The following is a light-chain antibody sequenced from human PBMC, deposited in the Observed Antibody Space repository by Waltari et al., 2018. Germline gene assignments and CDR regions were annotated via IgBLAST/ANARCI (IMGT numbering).Light chain of an antibody. V-gene: IGKV4-1*01. Sequence: VMTQSPDSLAVSLGERATIHRQSSQTILYNSNNKNYLVWYQQKPGQPPKLRIYWASTRESGVPDRFNGSGSGTDFTLTISSLQAEDVALYYCQQFYTSPPTFGQGTKVEIK. CDR1: QTILYNSNNKNY. CDR2: WAS. J-gene: IGKJ1*01. CDR3: QQFYTSPPT.